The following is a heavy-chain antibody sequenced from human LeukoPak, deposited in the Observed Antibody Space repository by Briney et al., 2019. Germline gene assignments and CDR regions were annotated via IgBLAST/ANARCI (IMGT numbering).Heavy chain of an antibody. CDR3: ARVSLHDGYSSSLSVGYFDY. D-gene: IGHD6-13*01. CDR2: ISYDGSNK. J-gene: IGHJ4*02. Sequence: PGGSLRLSCAASGFTFSSYGMHWVRQAPGKGLEWVAVISYDGSNKYYADSVKGRFTISRDNSKNTLYLQMNSLRAEDTAVYYCARVSLHDGYSSSLSVGYFDYWGQGTLVTVSS. CDR1: GFTFSSYG. V-gene: IGHV3-30*03.